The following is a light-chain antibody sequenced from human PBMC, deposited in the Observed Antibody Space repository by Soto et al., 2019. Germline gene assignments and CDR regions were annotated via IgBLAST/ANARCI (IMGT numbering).Light chain of an antibody. V-gene: IGKV1-8*01. Sequence: ALRMTQSPSSFSASTGDRVTITCRASQGISSYLAWYQQKPGKAPNLLIYAASTLQSGVPSRFSGCGSGTDFTLTISCLQAEDFATYYCQQYYSYPLTFGGGTKVEIK. CDR3: QQYYSYPLT. CDR2: AAS. J-gene: IGKJ4*01. CDR1: QGISSY.